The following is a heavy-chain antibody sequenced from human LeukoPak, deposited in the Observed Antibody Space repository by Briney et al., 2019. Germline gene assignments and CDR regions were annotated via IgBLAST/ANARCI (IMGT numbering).Heavy chain of an antibody. CDR2: IYYSGST. CDR3: ARGYSSSSGRPDY. Sequence: SETLSLTCTVSGGSISSYYWSWIRQPPGKGLEWIGYIYYSGSTNYNPSLKSRVTISINTSKKQFSLKLSSVTAADTAVYYCARGYSSSSGRPDYWGQGTLVTVSS. J-gene: IGHJ4*02. CDR1: GGSISSYY. D-gene: IGHD6-6*01. V-gene: IGHV4-59*08.